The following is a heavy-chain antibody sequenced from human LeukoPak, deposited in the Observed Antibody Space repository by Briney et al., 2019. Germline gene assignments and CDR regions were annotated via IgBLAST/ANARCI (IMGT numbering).Heavy chain of an antibody. Sequence: GGSLRLSCAASGFTFSSYWMSWVRQAPGKGLEWVANIKQDGSEKYYVDSVKGRFTISRDNAKNSLYLQMNSLRAEDTAVYYCAEEFSITMIVVVITPDAFDIWGQGTMVTVSS. CDR1: GFTFSSYW. CDR3: AEEFSITMIVVVITPDAFDI. J-gene: IGHJ3*02. V-gene: IGHV3-7*03. D-gene: IGHD3-22*01. CDR2: IKQDGSEK.